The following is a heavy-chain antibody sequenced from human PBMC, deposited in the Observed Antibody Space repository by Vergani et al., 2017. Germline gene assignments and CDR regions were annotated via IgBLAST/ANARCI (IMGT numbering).Heavy chain of an antibody. CDR2: IRYDGSNK. J-gene: IGHJ3*02. V-gene: IGHV3-30*02. CDR1: GFTFSSYG. CDR3: ARDLYLSYDFWSGGLDAFDI. D-gene: IGHD3/OR15-3a*01. Sequence: QVQLVESGGGVVQPGGSLRLSCAASGFTFSSYGMHWVRQAPGKGLEWVAFIRYDGSNKYYADSVKGRFTISRDNSKNTLYLQMNSLRAEDTAVYYCARDLYLSYDFWSGGLDAFDIWGQGTMVTVSS.